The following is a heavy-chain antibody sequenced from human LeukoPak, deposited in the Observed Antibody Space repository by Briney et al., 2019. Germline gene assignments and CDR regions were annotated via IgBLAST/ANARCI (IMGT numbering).Heavy chain of an antibody. J-gene: IGHJ3*02. CDR1: GGSIGSYY. D-gene: IGHD6-19*01. CDR2: IYYSGST. CDR3: ARDWWEVAVAGKPPHAFDI. V-gene: IGHV4-59*01. Sequence: PSETLSLTCTVSGGSIGSYYWSWLRQPPGKGLEWIGYIYYSGSTNYNPSLKSRVTISVDTSKNQFSLKLSSVTAADTAVYHCARDWWEVAVAGKPPHAFDIWGQGTMVTVSS.